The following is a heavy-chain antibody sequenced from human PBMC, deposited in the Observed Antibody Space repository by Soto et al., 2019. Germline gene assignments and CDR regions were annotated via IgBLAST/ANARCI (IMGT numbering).Heavy chain of an antibody. CDR2: IYYSGST. CDR3: AIFVVVPYYFDC. V-gene: IGHV4-59*01. D-gene: IGHD2-21*01. CDR1: SGSISSYY. Sequence: SETLSLTCTVSSGSISSYYWSWIRQPPGKGLEWIAYIYYSGSTNYNPSLKSRVTISVDTSKNQFSLKLSSVTAADTAVYYCAIFVVVPYYFDCWGQGTLVTVSS. J-gene: IGHJ4*02.